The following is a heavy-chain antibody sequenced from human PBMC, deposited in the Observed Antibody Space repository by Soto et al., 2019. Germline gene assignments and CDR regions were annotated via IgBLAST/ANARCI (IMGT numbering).Heavy chain of an antibody. CDR2: IHHSGST. J-gene: IGHJ6*02. V-gene: IGHV4-38-2*01. CDR1: GYSISSGYY. CDR3: ARVGVGGFLEFYYYGMEV. Sequence: SETLSLTCAVSGYSISSGYYWGWIRQPPGQGLAWIGSIHHSGSTYYNPCLTSRVTISVDNSKNQVSLKLSSVTAAATAVSSFARVGVGGFLEFYYYGMEVWGQGTTVTVS. D-gene: IGHD3-3*01.